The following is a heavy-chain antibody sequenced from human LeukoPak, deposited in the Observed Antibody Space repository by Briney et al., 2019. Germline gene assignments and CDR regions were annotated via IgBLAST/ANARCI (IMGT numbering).Heavy chain of an antibody. D-gene: IGHD3-10*01. CDR3: ARDIYGSGPPVGDTIDY. J-gene: IGHJ4*02. CDR1: GFTFSDYY. CDR2: ISSSGSTI. Sequence: GGSLRLSCATSGFTFSDYYMSWIRQAPGKGLEWVSYISSSGSTIYYADSVKDRFTISRDNAKNSLYLQVNSLRAEDTAVYYCARDIYGSGPPVGDTIDYWGQGTLVTVSS. V-gene: IGHV3-11*04.